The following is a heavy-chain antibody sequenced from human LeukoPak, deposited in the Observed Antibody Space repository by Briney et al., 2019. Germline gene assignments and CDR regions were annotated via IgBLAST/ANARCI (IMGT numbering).Heavy chain of an antibody. CDR3: TRALGVVFDY. V-gene: IGHV6-1*01. D-gene: IGHD2-8*01. CDR2: TYYRSKWSN. J-gene: IGHJ4*02. Sequence: QTLSLTCAISGDSVSSNLATWNWIRQSPSRGLEWLGRTYYRSKWSNDYALSVESRITINPDTSKNQYSLQLNSVTPEDTAIYYCTRALGVVFDYWGQGTLVTVSS. CDR1: GDSVSSNLAT.